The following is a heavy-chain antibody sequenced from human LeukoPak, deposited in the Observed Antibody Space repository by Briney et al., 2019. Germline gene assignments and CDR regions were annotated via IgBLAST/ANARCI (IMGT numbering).Heavy chain of an antibody. CDR3: ATPDYDILTGYYRADY. CDR2: INHSGST. D-gene: IGHD3-9*01. CDR1: GGSFSGYY. J-gene: IGHJ4*02. V-gene: IGHV4-34*01. Sequence: SETLSLTCAVYGGSFSGYYWSWIRQPPGKGLEWIGEINHSGSTNYNPSLKSRVTISVDTSKNQFSLKLSSVTAADTAVYYCATPDYDILTGYYRADYWGQGTLVTVSS.